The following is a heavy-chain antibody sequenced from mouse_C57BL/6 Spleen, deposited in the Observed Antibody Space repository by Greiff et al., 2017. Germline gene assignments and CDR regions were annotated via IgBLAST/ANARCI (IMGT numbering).Heavy chain of an antibody. CDR2: INPSSGYT. V-gene: IGHV1-4*01. Sequence: VQLQESGAELARPGASVKMSCKASGYTFTSYTMHWVKQRPGQGLEWIGYINPSSGYTKYNQKFKDKATLTADKSSSTAYMQLSSLTSEDSAVDYCARRTYSNYEDYWGQGTTLTVSS. J-gene: IGHJ2*01. CDR3: ARRTYSNYEDY. CDR1: GYTFTSYT. D-gene: IGHD2-5*01.